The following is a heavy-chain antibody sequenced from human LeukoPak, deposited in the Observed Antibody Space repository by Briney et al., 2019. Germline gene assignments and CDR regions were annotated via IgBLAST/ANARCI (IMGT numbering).Heavy chain of an antibody. CDR3: ARVGYDFWSGYYTGNPTPFDY. CDR2: FDPEDGET. Sequence: ASVKVSCKVSGYTLTELSMHWVRQAPGKGLEWMGGFDPEDGETIYAQKFQGRVTMTTDTSTSTAYMELRSLRSDDTAVYYCARVGYDFWSGYYTGNPTPFDYWGQGTLVTVSS. V-gene: IGHV1-24*01. J-gene: IGHJ4*02. D-gene: IGHD3-3*01. CDR1: GYTLTELS.